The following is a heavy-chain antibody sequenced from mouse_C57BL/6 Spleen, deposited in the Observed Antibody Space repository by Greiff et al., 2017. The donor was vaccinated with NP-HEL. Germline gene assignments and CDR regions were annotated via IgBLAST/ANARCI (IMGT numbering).Heavy chain of an antibody. Sequence: EVKLVESGPGLVKPSQSLSLTCSVTGYSITSGYYWNWIRQFPGNKLEWMGYISYDGSNNYNPSLKNRISITRDTSKNQFFLKLNSVTTEDTATYYCARVLGRGLFAYWGQGTLVTVSA. D-gene: IGHD4-1*01. CDR2: ISYDGSN. CDR1: GYSITSGYY. J-gene: IGHJ3*01. V-gene: IGHV3-6*01. CDR3: ARVLGRGLFAY.